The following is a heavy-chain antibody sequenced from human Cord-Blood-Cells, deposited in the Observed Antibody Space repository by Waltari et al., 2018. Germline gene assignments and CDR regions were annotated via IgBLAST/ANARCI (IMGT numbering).Heavy chain of an antibody. D-gene: IGHD6-13*01. Sequence: QVQLQQWGAGLFKPSETLSLTCAVHGGPFTGYYLRWIRPPPGKGLEWSGEINHSGSTNYNPSRKSRVTISVDTSKNQFSLKLSSVTAADTAVYYCATAFPGIAAAGTEYFQHWGQGTLVTVSS. CDR2: INHSGST. V-gene: IGHV4-34*01. CDR3: ATAFPGIAAAGTEYFQH. CDR1: GGPFTGYY. J-gene: IGHJ1*01.